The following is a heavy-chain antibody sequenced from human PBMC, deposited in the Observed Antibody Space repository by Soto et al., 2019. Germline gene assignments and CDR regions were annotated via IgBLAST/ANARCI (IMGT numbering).Heavy chain of an antibody. Sequence: SETLSLTCTVSGGSISSYYWSWIRQPPGKGLEWIGYIYYSGSTNYNPSLKSRVTISVDTSKNQFSLKLSSVTAADTAVYYCETQLKRVSIGSLDVWGKGTTVTGSS. CDR1: GGSISSYY. J-gene: IGHJ6*04. CDR3: ETQLKRVSIGSLDV. V-gene: IGHV4-59*08. D-gene: IGHD1-1*01. CDR2: IYYSGST.